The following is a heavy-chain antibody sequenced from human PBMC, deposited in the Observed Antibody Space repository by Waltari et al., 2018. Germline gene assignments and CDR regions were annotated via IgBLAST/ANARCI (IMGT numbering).Heavy chain of an antibody. Sequence: EVQLLESGGGLVQPGGSLRLSCAASGFTFSSYAMSWVRQAPGKGLEWVSAISGSGGSTYYADSVKGRFTISRDNSKNTLYLQMNSLRAEDTAVYYCAKYSSVSSSSWYTYYFDYWGQGTLVTVSS. CDR3: AKYSSVSSSSWYTYYFDY. D-gene: IGHD6-13*01. CDR2: ISGSGGST. V-gene: IGHV3-23*01. J-gene: IGHJ4*02. CDR1: GFTFSSYA.